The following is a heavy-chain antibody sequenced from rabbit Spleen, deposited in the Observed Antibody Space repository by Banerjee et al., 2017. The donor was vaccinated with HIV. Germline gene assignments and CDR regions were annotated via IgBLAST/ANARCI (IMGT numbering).Heavy chain of an antibody. CDR1: GFSFSNKAV. Sequence: QEQLVESGGGLVKPEGSLKLSCTGSGFSFSNKAVMCWVRQAPGKGLEWIACINAVTGKPVYASWAKGRFTISKTSSTTVTLQMTSLTVADTATYFCARGSATMTMVIIGYYFNLWGPGTLVTVS. CDR3: ARGSATMTMVIIGYYFNL. V-gene: IGHV1S45*01. CDR2: INAVTGKP. J-gene: IGHJ4*01. D-gene: IGHD2-1*01.